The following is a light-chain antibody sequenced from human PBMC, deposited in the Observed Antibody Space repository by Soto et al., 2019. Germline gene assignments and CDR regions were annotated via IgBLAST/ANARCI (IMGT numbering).Light chain of an antibody. CDR2: WAS. Sequence: DIVMTQSPDSLAVSLGERATFNCKSSQNILDRANNKNYLAWYQQKSGQPPKLLIYWASLREPGVPDRFTGRGSGTDFTLTISSLQDEDGAVYYCQQYFTAPFTCGQGTNVEIK. CDR1: QNILDRANNKNY. CDR3: QQYFTAPFT. J-gene: IGKJ1*01. V-gene: IGKV4-1*01.